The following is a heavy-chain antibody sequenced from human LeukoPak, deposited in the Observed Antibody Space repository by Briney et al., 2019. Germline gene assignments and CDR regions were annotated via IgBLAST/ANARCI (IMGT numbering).Heavy chain of an antibody. CDR3: ARGPPGGYFDY. Sequence: PGGSLRLSCAASGFTLSSYAMHWVRQAPGKGLEWVAVISYDGSNKYYADSVKGRFTISRDNSKNTLYLQMNSLRAEDTAVYYCARGPPGGYFDYWGQGTLVTVSS. CDR2: ISYDGSNK. CDR1: GFTLSSYA. J-gene: IGHJ4*02. D-gene: IGHD3-10*01. V-gene: IGHV3-30-3*01.